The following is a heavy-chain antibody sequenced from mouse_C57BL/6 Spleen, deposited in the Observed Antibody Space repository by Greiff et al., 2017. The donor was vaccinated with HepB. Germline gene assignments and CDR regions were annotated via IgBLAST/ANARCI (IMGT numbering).Heavy chain of an antibody. V-gene: IGHV5-4*01. CDR1: GFTFSSYA. CDR2: ISDGGSYT. D-gene: IGHD1-1*02. CDR3: ARDGNYFDY. Sequence: EVQGVESEGGLVKPGGSLKLSCAASGFTFSSYAMSWVRQTPEKRLEWVATISDGGSYTYYPDNVKGRFTISRDNAKNNLYLQMSHLKSEDTAMYYCARDGNYFDYWGQGTTLTVSS. J-gene: IGHJ2*01.